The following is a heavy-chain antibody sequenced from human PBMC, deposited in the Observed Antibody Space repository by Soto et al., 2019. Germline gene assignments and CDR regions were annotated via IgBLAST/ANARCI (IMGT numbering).Heavy chain of an antibody. V-gene: IGHV3-48*01. Sequence: GGSLRLSCAASGFTFSSYSMNWVRQAPGKGLEWVSYISSSSSTIYYADSVKGRFTISRDNSKNTLYLQMNSLRAEDTAVYYWAKDGDILTGGFFDYWGQGTLVTLS. CDR1: GFTFSSYS. CDR2: ISSSSSTI. CDR3: AKDGDILTGGFFDY. D-gene: IGHD3-9*01. J-gene: IGHJ4*02.